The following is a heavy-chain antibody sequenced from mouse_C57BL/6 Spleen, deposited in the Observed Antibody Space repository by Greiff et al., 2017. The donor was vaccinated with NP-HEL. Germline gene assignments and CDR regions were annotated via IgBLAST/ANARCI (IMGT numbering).Heavy chain of an antibody. CDR3: TTWGGNYLAWFAY. J-gene: IGHJ3*01. CDR1: GFNIKDDY. Sequence: VQLQQSGAELVRPGASVKLSCTASGFNIKDDYMHWVKQRPEQGLEWIGWIDPENGDTEYASKFQGKATITADTSSNTAYLQLRSLTSEDTAVYYCTTWGGNYLAWFAYWGQGTLVTVSA. V-gene: IGHV14-4*01. D-gene: IGHD2-1*01. CDR2: IDPENGDT.